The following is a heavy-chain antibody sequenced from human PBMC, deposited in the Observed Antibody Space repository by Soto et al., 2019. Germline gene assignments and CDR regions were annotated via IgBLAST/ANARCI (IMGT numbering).Heavy chain of an antibody. J-gene: IGHJ4*02. CDR3: ARLRITSFGVVTGHYFDY. CDR1: GGSVSSGVYY. V-gene: IGHV4-61*08. D-gene: IGHD3-3*01. Sequence: ETLSLTGSVSGGSVSSGVYYWSWIRQPPGKGLELIGYISNSGSTNYNPSRTSRVAISLDRSRNQFSLKLTSVTAADTAVYYCARLRITSFGVVTGHYFDYWGRGTLVT. CDR2: ISNSGST.